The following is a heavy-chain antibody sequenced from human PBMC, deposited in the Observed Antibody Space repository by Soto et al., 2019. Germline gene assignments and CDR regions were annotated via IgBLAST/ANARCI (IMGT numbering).Heavy chain of an antibody. CDR2: IDNDGSAT. J-gene: IGHJ4*02. D-gene: IGHD1-1*01. CDR1: GFTLNIYW. Sequence: GSLRLSCVASGFTLNIYWMHWVRQAPGKGLEWVSRIDNDGSATTYADSVKGRFTISRDNAKNTLFLQMNTLRVDDTAVYYCARDNWNSYWGQGTLVTVS. CDR3: ARDNWNSY. V-gene: IGHV3-74*01.